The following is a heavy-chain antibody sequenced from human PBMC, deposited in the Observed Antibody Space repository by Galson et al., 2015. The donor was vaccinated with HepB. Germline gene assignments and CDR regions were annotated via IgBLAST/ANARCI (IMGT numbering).Heavy chain of an antibody. V-gene: IGHV3-30*18. CDR1: GFTFSSYG. J-gene: IGHJ4*02. CDR2: ISYDGSNK. Sequence: SLRLSCAASGFTFSSYGMHWVRQAPGKGLEWVAVISYDGSNKYYADSVKGRFTISRDNSKNTLYLQMNSLRAEDTAVYYCAKSLFYYDSSGYSDYWGQGTLVTVSS. CDR3: AKSLFYYDSSGYSDY. D-gene: IGHD3-22*01.